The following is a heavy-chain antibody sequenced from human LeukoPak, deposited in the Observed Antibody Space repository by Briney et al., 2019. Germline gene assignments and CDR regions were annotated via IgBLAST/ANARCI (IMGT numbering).Heavy chain of an antibody. CDR1: GGSISSSSYY. Sequence: SETLSLTCTVSGGSISSSSYYWAWIRQPPGKGLEWIGSVHYSGSIYYNPSLKSRATLSLDTSKNQFSLNLNSVTAADTAVYYCARGERQLFKRYYFYYYYIDVWGKGTTVTVSS. CDR2: VHYSGSI. J-gene: IGHJ6*03. D-gene: IGHD1-1*01. V-gene: IGHV4-39*07. CDR3: ARGERQLFKRYYFYYYYIDV.